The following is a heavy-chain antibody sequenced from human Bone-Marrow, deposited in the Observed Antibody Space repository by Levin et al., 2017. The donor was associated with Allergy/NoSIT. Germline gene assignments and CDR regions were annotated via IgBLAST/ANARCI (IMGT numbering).Heavy chain of an antibody. Sequence: GGSLRLSCVASGFRFSDYVLNWVRQAPGKGLEWVSVISGSGENTYSDSVKGRFTISRDTSKNTLYLQMNSLSAEDTAIYYCVRTPGAIVVTPYFDFWGQGTLVTVSS. J-gene: IGHJ4*02. CDR2: ISGSGENT. V-gene: IGHV3-23*01. CDR3: VRTPGAIVVTPYFDF. D-gene: IGHD2-21*01. CDR1: GFRFSDYV.